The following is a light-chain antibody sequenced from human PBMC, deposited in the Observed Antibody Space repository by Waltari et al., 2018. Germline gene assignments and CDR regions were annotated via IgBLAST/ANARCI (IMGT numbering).Light chain of an antibody. CDR1: SSDVGGYYY. V-gene: IGLV2-11*01. CDR2: DVT. J-gene: IGLJ3*02. Sequence: QSALTQPRSVSGSPGKSVNISCTGTSSDVGGYYYVYWYQPHPGKAPKLMLYDVTKRPSGVPGRFSGSKSGKTASLTISGLHAEDEADYYCCSYADSYTAVFGGGTTLTVL. CDR3: CSYADSYTAV.